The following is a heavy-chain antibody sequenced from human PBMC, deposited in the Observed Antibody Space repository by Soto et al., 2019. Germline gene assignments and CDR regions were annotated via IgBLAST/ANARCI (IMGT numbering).Heavy chain of an antibody. D-gene: IGHD4-17*01. J-gene: IGHJ5*02. CDR3: ARVLADYGDYVEWFDP. V-gene: IGHV4-34*01. Sequence: SETLSLTCAVYGGSFSGYYWSWIRQPPGKGLEWIGEINHSGSTNYNPSLKSRVTISVDTSKNQFSLKLSSVTAADTAVYYCARVLADYGDYVEWFDPWGQGTLVTVSS. CDR1: GGSFSGYY. CDR2: INHSGST.